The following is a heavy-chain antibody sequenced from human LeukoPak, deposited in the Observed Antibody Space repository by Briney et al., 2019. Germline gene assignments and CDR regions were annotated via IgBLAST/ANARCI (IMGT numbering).Heavy chain of an antibody. J-gene: IGHJ4*02. D-gene: IGHD3-22*01. CDR2: IYTSGST. V-gene: IGHV4-4*07. CDR1: GGSISSYY. CDR3: ARAYYDSKGSAFDY. Sequence: SETLSLTCTVSGGSISSYYWSWIRQPAGKGLEWIGRIYTSGSTNYNPSLKSRVTISVDTSKNQFSLKLSSVTAADTAVYYCARAYYDSKGSAFDYWGQGTLVTVSS.